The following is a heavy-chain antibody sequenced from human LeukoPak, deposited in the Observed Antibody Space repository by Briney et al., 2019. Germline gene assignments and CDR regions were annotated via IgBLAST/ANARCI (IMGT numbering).Heavy chain of an antibody. CDR2: INHSGST. Sequence: SETLSLTCAVYGGSFSGYYWSWIRQPPGKGLEWIGEINHSGSTNYNPSLKSRVTISVDTSENQFSLKLSSVTAADTAVYYCARESSYWYFDLWGRGTLVTVSS. J-gene: IGHJ2*01. V-gene: IGHV4-34*01. D-gene: IGHD2-2*01. CDR1: GGSFSGYY. CDR3: ARESSYWYFDL.